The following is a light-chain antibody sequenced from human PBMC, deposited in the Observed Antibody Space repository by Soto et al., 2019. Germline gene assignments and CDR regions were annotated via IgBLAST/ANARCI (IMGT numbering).Light chain of an antibody. CDR3: QAWDSSTVV. J-gene: IGLJ2*01. CDR1: KLGDKY. V-gene: IGLV3-1*01. Sequence: SSELTQPPSVSVSPGQTASIICSGDKLGDKYVCWYQQKPGQSPVLVIYQDTKRPSGIPERFSGSNSGNTATLTISGTQAMDEADYYCQAWDSSTVVFGGGTKLTVL. CDR2: QDT.